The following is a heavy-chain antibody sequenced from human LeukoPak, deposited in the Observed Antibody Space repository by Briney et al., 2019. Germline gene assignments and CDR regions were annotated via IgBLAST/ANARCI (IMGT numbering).Heavy chain of an antibody. CDR3: ARQGGPDCSSTSCYYYYYMDV. V-gene: IGHV1-2*02. J-gene: IGHJ6*03. D-gene: IGHD2-2*01. CDR1: GYTFTGYY. Sequence: ASVKVSCKASGYTFTGYYMHWVRQAPGQGLEWMGWINPNSGGTNYAQKFQGRVTMTRDTSISTACMELSRLRSDDTAVYYCARQGGPDCSSTSCYYYYYMDVWGKGTTVTVSS. CDR2: INPNSGGT.